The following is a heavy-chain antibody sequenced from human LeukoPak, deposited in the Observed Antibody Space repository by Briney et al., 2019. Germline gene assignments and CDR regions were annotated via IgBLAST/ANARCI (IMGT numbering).Heavy chain of an antibody. V-gene: IGHV4-4*02. CDR2: IYHSGST. J-gene: IGHJ2*01. CDR3: ARAGGTYLGYWYFDL. D-gene: IGHD1-26*01. Sequence: PSETLSLTCAVSGGSISSSFWWSWVRQPPGKGLEWIGEIYHSGSTNYKPSLRSRVTISVDTSKNQFSLKLSSVTAADTALYYCARAGGTYLGYWYFDLWGRGTLVTVSS. CDR1: GGSISSSFW.